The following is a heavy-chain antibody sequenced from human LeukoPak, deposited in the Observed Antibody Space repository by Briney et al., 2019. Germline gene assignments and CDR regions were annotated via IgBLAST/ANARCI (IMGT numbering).Heavy chain of an antibody. Sequence: GGSLRLSCAASGFTFSSYGMHWVRQAPGKGLEWVAFIRYDGSNKYYADSVKGRFTISRDNSKSTLYLQMNSLRAEDTAVYYCASLNSGSYYHDAFDIWGQGTMVTVSS. J-gene: IGHJ3*02. CDR1: GFTFSSYG. V-gene: IGHV3-30*02. CDR2: IRYDGSNK. CDR3: ASLNSGSYYHDAFDI. D-gene: IGHD1-26*01.